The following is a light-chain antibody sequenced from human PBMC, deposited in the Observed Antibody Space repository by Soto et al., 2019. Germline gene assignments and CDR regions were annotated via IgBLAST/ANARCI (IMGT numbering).Light chain of an antibody. Sequence: EIVMTQSPVTLSVSPGERATLVCRASQSVSSNLAWYQQKPGQAPKLLIYDASTLATGIPARFSGSGSGTDFTLTISSLQSEDIAIYYCQQYNNWPFTFGQGTKVDIK. CDR3: QQYNNWPFT. J-gene: IGKJ1*01. V-gene: IGKV3-15*01. CDR1: QSVSSN. CDR2: DAS.